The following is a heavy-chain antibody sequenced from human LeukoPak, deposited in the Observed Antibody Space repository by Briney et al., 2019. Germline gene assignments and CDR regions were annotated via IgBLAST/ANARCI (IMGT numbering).Heavy chain of an antibody. D-gene: IGHD2-15*01. CDR2: IYTSGST. CDR3: ARDGGSPAYFQH. J-gene: IGHJ1*01. Sequence: ETLSLTCTVSGGSISSYYWSWIRQPAGKGLEWIGRIYTSGSTNYNPPLKSRVTMSVDTSKNQFSLKLSSVTAADRAVYYCARDGGSPAYFQHWGQGTLVTVSS. CDR1: GGSISSYY. V-gene: IGHV4-4*07.